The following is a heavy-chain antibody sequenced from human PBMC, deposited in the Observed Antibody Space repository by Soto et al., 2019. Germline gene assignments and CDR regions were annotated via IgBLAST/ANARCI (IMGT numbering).Heavy chain of an antibody. CDR1: GFTFSIYG. V-gene: IGHV3-30*03. D-gene: IGHD3-10*01. CDR2: ISYDGSNK. Sequence: PGGSLRLSCAASGFTFSIYGMHWVRQAPGKGLEWVAVISYDGSNKYYADSVKGRFTISRDNSKNTLYLQMNSLRAEDTAVYYCARSYGSGGKVVNHFDYWGQGTLVTVSS. J-gene: IGHJ4*02. CDR3: ARSYGSGGKVVNHFDY.